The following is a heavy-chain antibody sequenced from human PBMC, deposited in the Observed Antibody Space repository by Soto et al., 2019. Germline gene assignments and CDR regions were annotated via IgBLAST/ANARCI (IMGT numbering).Heavy chain of an antibody. V-gene: IGHV1-18*01. CDR1: GYTFTRYG. J-gene: IGHJ4*02. CDR2: ISGYNGDT. D-gene: IGHD6-19*01. CDR3: ARGTRSYSSGWSSPNYFDY. Sequence: EASVKVSCKASGYTFTRYGISWVRQAPGQGLEWMGWISGYNGDTNYAQKFQGRVTITADESTSTAYMELSSLRSEDTAVYYCARGTRSYSSGWSSPNYFDYWGQGTLVTVS.